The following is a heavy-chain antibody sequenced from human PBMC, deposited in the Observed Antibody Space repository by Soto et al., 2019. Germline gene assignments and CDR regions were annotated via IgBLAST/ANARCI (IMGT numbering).Heavy chain of an antibody. V-gene: IGHV3-30*18. Sequence: GGSLRLSCAASGFTFSSYGMHWVRQAPGKGLEWVAVISYDGSNKYYADSVKGRFTISRDNSKNTLYLQMNSLRAEDTAVYYCAKGVLYSSSVAYCYYYGMDVWGQGTTVTVSS. D-gene: IGHD6-6*01. CDR1: GFTFSSYG. J-gene: IGHJ6*02. CDR3: AKGVLYSSSVAYCYYYGMDV. CDR2: ISYDGSNK.